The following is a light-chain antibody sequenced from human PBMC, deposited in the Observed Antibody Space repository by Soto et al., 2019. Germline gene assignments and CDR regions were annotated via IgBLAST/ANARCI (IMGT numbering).Light chain of an antibody. CDR3: SSYAGNNNDV. Sequence: QSALTQPPSASGSPGQSVTFSCTGTSSDIGDYNYVSWYQQHPGKAPKLMIYEVTTRPSGVPDRFSGSKSGNTASLTVSGLQADDEADYYCSSYAGNNNDVFGTGTKLTVL. J-gene: IGLJ1*01. V-gene: IGLV2-8*01. CDR1: SSDIGDYNY. CDR2: EVT.